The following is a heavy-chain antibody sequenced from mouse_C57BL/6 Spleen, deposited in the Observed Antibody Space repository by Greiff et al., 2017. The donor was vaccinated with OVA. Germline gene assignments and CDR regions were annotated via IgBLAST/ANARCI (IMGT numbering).Heavy chain of an antibody. J-gene: IGHJ4*01. CDR2: IDPSDSYT. CDR3: ARFGGYAMDY. CDR1: GYTFTSYW. Sequence: QVQLQQPGAELVRPGTSVKLSCKASGYTFTSYWMHWVKQRPGQGLEWIGVIDPSDSYTNYNQKFKGKATLTVDTSSSTAYMQLSSLTSEDSAVYYCARFGGYAMDYWGQGTSVTVSS. V-gene: IGHV1-59*01.